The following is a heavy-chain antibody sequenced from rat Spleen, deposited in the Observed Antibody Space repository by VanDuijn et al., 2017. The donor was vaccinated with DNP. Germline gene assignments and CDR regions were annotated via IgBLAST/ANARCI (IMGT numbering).Heavy chain of an antibody. J-gene: IGHJ2*01. CDR3: ARLHYGLDY. Sequence: EVQLQESGPGLVKPSQSLSLTCSVTAYSITTHYWGWIRKFPGNKMEWVGHINYSGSTSYNPSLKSRISITRDTSKNQFFLQVNSVTTEDTATYYCARLHYGLDYWGQGVMVTVSS. V-gene: IGHV3-1*01. CDR1: AYSITTHY. CDR2: INYSGST. D-gene: IGHD1-11*01.